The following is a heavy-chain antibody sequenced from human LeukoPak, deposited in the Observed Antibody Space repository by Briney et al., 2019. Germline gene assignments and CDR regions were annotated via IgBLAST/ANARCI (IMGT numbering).Heavy chain of an antibody. V-gene: IGHV3-23*01. J-gene: IGHJ4*02. CDR3: AGGYFDWLPSGY. D-gene: IGHD3-9*01. CDR2: ISGSGGST. CDR1: GLRFSSFG. Sequence: PGGSLRLSCAASGLRFSSFGMHWVRQAPGKGLEWVSAISGSGGSTYYADSVKGRFTISRDNSKNTLYLQMNSLRAEDTAVHYCAGGYFDWLPSGYWGQGTLVTVSS.